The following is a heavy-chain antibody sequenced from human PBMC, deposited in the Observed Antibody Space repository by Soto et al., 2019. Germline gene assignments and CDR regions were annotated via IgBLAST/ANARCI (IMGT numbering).Heavy chain of an antibody. CDR2: IYYSGST. CDR1: GGSVSGYF. Sequence: QVQLQEWGAGLLKPSETLSITCSVYGGSVSGYFWSWIRQPPGRGLEWLGQIYYSGSTSYKPSLKSRLSISVDTSKSQLSLKMTSVTAADTAVYYCARHYGRAFDIWGQGTMVTVSS. V-gene: IGHV4-34*01. J-gene: IGHJ3*02. D-gene: IGHD4-17*01. CDR3: ARHYGRAFDI.